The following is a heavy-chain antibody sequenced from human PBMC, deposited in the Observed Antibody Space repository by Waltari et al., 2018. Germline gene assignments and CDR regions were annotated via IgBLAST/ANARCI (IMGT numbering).Heavy chain of an antibody. D-gene: IGHD3-3*01. J-gene: IGHJ4*02. Sequence: EVQLLESGGGLVQPGGSLRLSCAASGFNFSSYAMSWVRQAPGKGLEWVSVIYSGGSTYYADSVKGRFTISRDNSKNTLYLQMNSLRAEDTAVYYCAKGFLEWLLTDYWGQGTLVTVSS. CDR3: AKGFLEWLLTDY. V-gene: IGHV3-23*03. CDR2: IYSGGST. CDR1: GFNFSSYA.